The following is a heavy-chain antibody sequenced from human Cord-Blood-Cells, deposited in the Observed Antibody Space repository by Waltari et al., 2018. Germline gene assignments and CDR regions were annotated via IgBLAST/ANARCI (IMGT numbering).Heavy chain of an antibody. CDR2: IKQDGSEK. Sequence: EVQLVESGVGMVQPGGSLRLSCSPSGFTFSSHGTSWVRQAPGKGLEWVANIKQDGSEKYYVDSVKGRFTISRDNAKNSLYLQMNSLRAEDTAVYYCARDGPVEMATIDYWGQGTLVTVSS. CDR1: GFTFSSHG. D-gene: IGHD5-12*01. V-gene: IGHV3-7*01. CDR3: ARDGPVEMATIDY. J-gene: IGHJ4*02.